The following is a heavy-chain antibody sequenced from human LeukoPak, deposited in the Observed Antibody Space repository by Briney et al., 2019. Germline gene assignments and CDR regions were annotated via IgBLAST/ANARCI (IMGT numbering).Heavy chain of an antibody. V-gene: IGHV4-59*01. Sequence: SETLSLTCTVSGGSISSYYWSWIRQPPGTGLEWIGFIYYSGTTYYNPSLRSRVTISVDTSKSQFSLKLTSVTAADTAVYYCARDRHSSGWFDYWGQGTLVTVSS. J-gene: IGHJ4*02. CDR2: IYYSGTT. D-gene: IGHD6-19*01. CDR3: ARDRHSSGWFDY. CDR1: GGSISSYY.